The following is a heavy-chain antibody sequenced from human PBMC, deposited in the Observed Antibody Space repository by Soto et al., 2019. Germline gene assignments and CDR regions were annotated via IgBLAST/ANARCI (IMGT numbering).Heavy chain of an antibody. D-gene: IGHD1-20*01. CDR3: ARGGITGTQFPYYGMDV. CDR1: GYTFTGYY. J-gene: IGHJ6*02. Sequence: GASVKVSCKASGYTFTGYYMHWVRQAPGQGLEWMGWINPNSGGTNYAQKFQGWVTMTRDTSISTAYMELSRLRSDDTAVYYCARGGITGTQFPYYGMDVWGQGTTVTVSS. CDR2: INPNSGGT. V-gene: IGHV1-2*04.